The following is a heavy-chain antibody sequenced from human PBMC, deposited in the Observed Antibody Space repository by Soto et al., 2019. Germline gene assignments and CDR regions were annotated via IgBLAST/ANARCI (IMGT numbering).Heavy chain of an antibody. CDR1: GFTFSSYG. CDR2: IWYDGSNK. D-gene: IGHD4-17*01. CDR3: ARNGGDWYFDL. J-gene: IGHJ2*01. Sequence: QVQLVESGGGVVQPGRSLRLSCAASGFTFSSYGMHWVRQAPGKGLEWVAVIWYDGSNKYYADSVKGRFTISRDNSKNTLYLQMNSLRAEDTAVYYCARNGGDWYFDLWGRGTLVTVSS. V-gene: IGHV3-33*01.